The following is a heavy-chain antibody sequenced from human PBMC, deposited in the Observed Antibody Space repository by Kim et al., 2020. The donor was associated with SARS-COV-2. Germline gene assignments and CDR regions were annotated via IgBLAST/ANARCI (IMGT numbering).Heavy chain of an antibody. J-gene: IGHJ6*02. Sequence: SETLSLTCAVYGGSFSGYYWSWIRQPPGKGLEWIGEINHSGSTNYNPSLKSRVTISVDTSKNQFSLKLSSVTAADTAVYYCARGGYDFWSGYYIGYYYYGMDVWGQGTTVTVSS. V-gene: IGHV4-34*01. CDR3: ARGGYDFWSGYYIGYYYYGMDV. CDR1: GGSFSGYY. D-gene: IGHD3-3*01. CDR2: INHSGST.